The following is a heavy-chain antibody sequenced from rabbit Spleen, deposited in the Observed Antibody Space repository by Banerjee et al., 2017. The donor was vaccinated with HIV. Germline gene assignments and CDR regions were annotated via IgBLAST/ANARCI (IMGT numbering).Heavy chain of an antibody. J-gene: IGHJ4*01. Sequence: QEQLEESGGDLVKPEGSLTLTCTASGFTISSSYYMCWVRQAPGKGLEWIGCIYAGTGSTYYASWAKGRFTISKTSSTTVTLQMTSLTDADTATYFCARDQRVGDGYTSFDLWGPGTLVTVS. D-gene: IGHD1-1*01. CDR2: IYAGTGST. CDR3: ARDQRVGDGYTSFDL. CDR1: GFTISSSYY. V-gene: IGHV1S45*01.